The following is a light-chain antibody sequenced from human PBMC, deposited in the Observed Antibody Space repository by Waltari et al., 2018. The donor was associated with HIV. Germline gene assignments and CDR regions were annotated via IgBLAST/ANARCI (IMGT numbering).Light chain of an antibody. CDR3: TAWDDGLSDPV. Sequence: QSVLTQPPSASGTPGQRVTISCSGSSSNIGSNTVNWYQQLPGTGPKLLIYSNNQRPSGVPDRFSGSKSGTSASLAISGLQSEDEADYYCTAWDDGLSDPVFGGGTKLTVL. CDR1: SSNIGSNT. J-gene: IGLJ3*02. CDR2: SNN. V-gene: IGLV1-44*01.